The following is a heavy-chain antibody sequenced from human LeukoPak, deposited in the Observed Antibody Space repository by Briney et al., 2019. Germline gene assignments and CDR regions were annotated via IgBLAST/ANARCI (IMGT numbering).Heavy chain of an antibody. CDR2: INPNSGGT. J-gene: IGHJ4*02. D-gene: IGHD3-10*01. CDR3: ATAPMVRGVNGAQYYFDY. Sequence: ASVKVSCKASGYTFSGYYMHWVRQAPGQGLEWMGWINPNSGGTNYAQKFQGRVTMTRDTSISTAYMELSRLRSDDTAVYYCATAPMVRGVNGAQYYFDYWGQGTLVTVSS. CDR1: GYTFSGYY. V-gene: IGHV1-2*02.